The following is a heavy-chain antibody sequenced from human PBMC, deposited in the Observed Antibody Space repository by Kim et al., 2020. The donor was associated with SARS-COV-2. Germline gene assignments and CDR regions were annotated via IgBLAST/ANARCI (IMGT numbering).Heavy chain of an antibody. J-gene: IGHJ4*02. D-gene: IGHD5-12*01. CDR3: ARPSRLRGAFDY. V-gene: IGHV4-34*01. Sequence: NHNPSLKSRVTISVDTSKNQFSLKLSSVTAADTAVYYCARPSRLRGAFDYWGQGTLVTVSS.